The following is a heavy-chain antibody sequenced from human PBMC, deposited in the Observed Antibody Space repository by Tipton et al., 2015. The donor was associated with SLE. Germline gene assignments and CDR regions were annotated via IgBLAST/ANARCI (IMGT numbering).Heavy chain of an antibody. CDR2: INHGGST. Sequence: TLSLTCSIYGGSFGGYYWSWIRRPPGKGLEWIGEINHGGSTNYNPSLKSRVTISVDTSKNQFSLRLISVTAADTAVYYCARGCSSSTCEPFYFFGMDVWGQGTTVTVSS. D-gene: IGHD2-2*01. CDR3: ARGCSSSTCEPFYFFGMDV. V-gene: IGHV4-34*01. CDR1: GGSFGGYY. J-gene: IGHJ6*02.